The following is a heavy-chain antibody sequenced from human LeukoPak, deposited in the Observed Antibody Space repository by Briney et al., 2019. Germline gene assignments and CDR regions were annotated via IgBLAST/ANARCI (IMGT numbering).Heavy chain of an antibody. V-gene: IGHV1-24*01. J-gene: IGHJ4*02. Sequence: ASVKVSCEVSGYTLTELSMHWVRQAPGKGLEWMGGFDPEDGETIYAQKFQGRVTMTEDTSTDTAYMELSSLRSEDTAVYYCATDQPGYSYGDGYFDYWGQGTLVTVSS. CDR3: ATDQPGYSYGDGYFDY. D-gene: IGHD5-18*01. CDR2: FDPEDGET. CDR1: GYTLTELS.